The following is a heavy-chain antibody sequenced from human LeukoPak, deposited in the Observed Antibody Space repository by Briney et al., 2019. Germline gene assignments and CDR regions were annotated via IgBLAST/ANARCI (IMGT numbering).Heavy chain of an antibody. CDR1: GFIFSNYG. J-gene: IGHJ3*02. Sequence: GGSLRLSCAVSGFIFSNYGMHRVRQAPGKGLEWVAVISADGNTKHYADSAKGRFTISRDNPENTLYLQMNSLRAEDTAVYYCAGPASDAFDIWGQGTMVTVSS. V-gene: IGHV3-33*08. CDR2: ISADGNTK. CDR3: AGPASDAFDI.